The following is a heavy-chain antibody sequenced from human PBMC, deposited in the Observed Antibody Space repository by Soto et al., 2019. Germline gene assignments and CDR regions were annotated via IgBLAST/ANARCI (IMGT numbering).Heavy chain of an antibody. CDR2: IIPIFGTA. Sequence: QVQLVQSGAEVKKPGSSVKVSCKASGGTFSSYAITWVRQAPGQGLEWMGGIIPIFGTANYAQKFPGRVTITADKSTTTAYKQLSSLRSDDTAVYYCAGLRTTVYYFYGRAVWGRGTTVTVSS. CDR1: GGTFSSYA. V-gene: IGHV1-69*06. J-gene: IGHJ6*02. CDR3: AGLRTTVYYFYGRAV. D-gene: IGHD4-17*01.